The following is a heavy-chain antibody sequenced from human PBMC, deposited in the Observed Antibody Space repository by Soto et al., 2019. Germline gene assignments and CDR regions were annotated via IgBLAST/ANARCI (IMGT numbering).Heavy chain of an antibody. CDR3: ARERMWVAGTYWFDP. V-gene: IGHV4-34*01. CDR2: INHSGST. Sequence: SETLSLTCAVYGGSFSGYYWSWIRQPPGKGLEWIGEINHSGSTNYNPSLKSRVTISVDTSKNQFSLKLSSVTAADTAVYYCARERMWVAGTYWFDPWGQGTLVTVSS. CDR1: GGSFSGYY. J-gene: IGHJ5*02. D-gene: IGHD6-19*01.